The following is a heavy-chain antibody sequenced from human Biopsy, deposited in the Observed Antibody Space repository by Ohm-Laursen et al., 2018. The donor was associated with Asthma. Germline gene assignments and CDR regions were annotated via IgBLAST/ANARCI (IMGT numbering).Heavy chain of an antibody. J-gene: IGHJ1*01. V-gene: IGHV3-7*03. CDR1: GFTFGDYW. Sequence: GSLRLSCSASGFTFGDYWMSWVRQVPGKGLEWVANIKHVGSEKNHVDSLKGRFTISRANAKNSLYLQMNSLRAEDTAVYYCARTFHFWSPYHAEHYQLWGQGTLVTVSS. CDR3: ARTFHFWSPYHAEHYQL. CDR2: IKHVGSEK. D-gene: IGHD3-3*02.